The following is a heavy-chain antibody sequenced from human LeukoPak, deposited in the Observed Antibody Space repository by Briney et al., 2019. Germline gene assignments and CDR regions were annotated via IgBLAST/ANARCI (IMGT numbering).Heavy chain of an antibody. Sequence: SETLSPTCTVSGGSISTYYWSWIRQPPGEGLEWIGYISNGRSTKYNPSLKSRVTISVDTSKNQLSLKLRSVTAADTAVYHCVRLQPNTGEWAFDIWGQGTMVSVSS. V-gene: IGHV4-59*01. J-gene: IGHJ3*02. D-gene: IGHD1-1*01. CDR1: GGSISTYY. CDR2: ISNGRST. CDR3: VRLQPNTGEWAFDI.